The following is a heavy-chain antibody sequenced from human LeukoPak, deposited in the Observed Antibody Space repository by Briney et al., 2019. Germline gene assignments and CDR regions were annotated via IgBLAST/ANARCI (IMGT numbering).Heavy chain of an antibody. V-gene: IGHV4-59*01. CDR1: GGSISRYY. CDR3: ARSDYHNSGSHTVFDAFDI. D-gene: IGHD3-10*01. CDR2: IDDSGNT. Sequence: SETLSLTCTVSGGSISRYYWSWIRRPPGKRLEWIGYIDDSGNTNYNPSLKSQVTISVDKSKNQFSLKLSFVTAADTAMYYCARSDYHNSGSHTVFDAFDIWGQGTRVTVSS. J-gene: IGHJ3*02.